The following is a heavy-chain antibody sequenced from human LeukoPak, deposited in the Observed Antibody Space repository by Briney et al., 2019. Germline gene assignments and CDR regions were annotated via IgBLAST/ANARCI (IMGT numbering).Heavy chain of an antibody. V-gene: IGHV4-39*01. CDR3: GRYTSSWEAVFDY. D-gene: IGHD6-13*01. CDR2: IYYSGST. Sequence: SETLSLTCTVSGGSISSSSYYWGWIRQPPGKGLEWIGSIYYSGSTYYNPSLKSRVTISVDTSKNQFSLKLSSVAAAGTAVYYCGRYTSSWEAVFDYWGQGTLVTVSS. J-gene: IGHJ4*02. CDR1: GGSISSSSYY.